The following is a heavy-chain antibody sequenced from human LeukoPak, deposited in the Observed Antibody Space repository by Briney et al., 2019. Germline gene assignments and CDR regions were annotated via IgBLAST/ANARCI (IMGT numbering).Heavy chain of an antibody. D-gene: IGHD3-16*01. Sequence: GGSLRLSCAASGFTFSSHSMNWVRQAPGKGLEWVTYISSSISSIYYAESVKGRFTISRDNTKNSLYLQMNSLRDEDTDVYYCERDRTFAFDIWGQGTMVTVSS. V-gene: IGHV3-48*02. CDR3: ERDRTFAFDI. CDR2: ISSSISSI. J-gene: IGHJ3*02. CDR1: GFTFSSHS.